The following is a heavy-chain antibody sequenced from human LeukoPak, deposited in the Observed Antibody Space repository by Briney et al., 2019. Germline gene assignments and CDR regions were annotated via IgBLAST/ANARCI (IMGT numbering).Heavy chain of an antibody. V-gene: IGHV4-39*07. CDR3: ARDLYDSSGYYSDY. CDR2: IYYSGST. Sequence: SETLSLTCTVSGGSISSSSYYWGWIRQPPGKGLEWIGSIYYSGSTYYNPSLKSRVTISVDTSKNQFSLKLSSVTAADTAVYYCARDLYDSSGYYSDYWGQGTLVTVSS. J-gene: IGHJ4*02. CDR1: GGSISSSSYY. D-gene: IGHD3-22*01.